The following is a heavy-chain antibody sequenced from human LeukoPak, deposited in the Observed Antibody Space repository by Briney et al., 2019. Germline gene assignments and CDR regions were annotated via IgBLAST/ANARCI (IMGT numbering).Heavy chain of an antibody. D-gene: IGHD5-18*01. CDR3: ANHSDTAMVYAY. Sequence: PGGSLRLSCAASGFTFSSYAMSWVRQAPGKGLEWVSGISGSGSSTYYADSVEGRFTISRDNSKNTLNLQMNSLRAEDTAVYYCANHSDTAMVYAYWGQGTRVTVSS. J-gene: IGHJ4*02. V-gene: IGHV3-23*01. CDR2: ISGSGSST. CDR1: GFTFSSYA.